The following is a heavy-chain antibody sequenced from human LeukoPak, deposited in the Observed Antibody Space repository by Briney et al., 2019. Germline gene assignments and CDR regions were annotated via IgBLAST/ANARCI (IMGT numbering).Heavy chain of an antibody. CDR2: INPNSGGT. CDR3: AGLWYGSGSYEDY. V-gene: IGHV1-2*02. J-gene: IGHJ4*02. D-gene: IGHD3-10*01. Sequence: ASVKVSCKASGYTFTGYYMHWVRQAPGQGLEWMGWINPNSGGTNYAQKFQGRVTMTRDTSISTAYMELSRLRSDDTAVYYCAGLWYGSGSYEDYWGQGTLVTVSS. CDR1: GYTFTGYY.